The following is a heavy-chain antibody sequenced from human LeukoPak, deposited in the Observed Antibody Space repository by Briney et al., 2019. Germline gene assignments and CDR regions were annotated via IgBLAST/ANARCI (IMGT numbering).Heavy chain of an antibody. V-gene: IGHV5-51*01. CDR2: IYPGDSDT. CDR3: ARRLSSSSPKTYYYYYGMDV. CDR1: GYSFTSYL. D-gene: IGHD6-6*01. J-gene: IGHJ6*02. Sequence: GESLKISGKGSGYSFTSYLIGGVRQMPGKGLEWMGMIYPGDSDTRYSPSFQGQVTMSADKSISTAYVQWSSLKASDTAMYYCARRLSSSSPKTYYYYYGMDVWGQGTTVTVSS.